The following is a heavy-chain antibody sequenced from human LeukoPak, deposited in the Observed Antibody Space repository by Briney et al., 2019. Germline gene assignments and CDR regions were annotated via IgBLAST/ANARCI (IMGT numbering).Heavy chain of an antibody. D-gene: IGHD2-2*01. Sequence: SVKVSCKASGYTFTSYGISWVRQAPGQGLEWMGRIIPILGIANYAQKFQGRVTITADKSTSTAYMELSSLRSEDTAVYYCARYCSSTSCSRTHGMDVWGQGTTVTVSS. CDR1: GYTFTSYG. V-gene: IGHV1-69*04. CDR2: IIPILGIA. J-gene: IGHJ6*02. CDR3: ARYCSSTSCSRTHGMDV.